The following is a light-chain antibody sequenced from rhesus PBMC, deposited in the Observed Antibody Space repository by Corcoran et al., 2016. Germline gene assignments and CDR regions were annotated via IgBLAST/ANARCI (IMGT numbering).Light chain of an antibody. Sequence: DIQMTQSPSSLSASVGDTVTITCRASQGISSWLAWYQPKTGKAPNLRIYKASSLQSGVPSRFSGSGSGTDFTLTISSLQSEDFATYYCQQYSSRPFTFGPGTKLDIK. J-gene: IGKJ3*01. CDR2: KAS. CDR1: QGISSW. V-gene: IGKV1-22*01. CDR3: QQYSSRPFT.